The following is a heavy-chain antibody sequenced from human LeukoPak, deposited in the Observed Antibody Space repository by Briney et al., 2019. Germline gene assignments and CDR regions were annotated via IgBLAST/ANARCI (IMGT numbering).Heavy chain of an antibody. Sequence: PGGSLRLSCAASGFTFNTYGMNWVRQAPGKGLEWVSAISGSGGSTYYADSVKGRFTISRDNSKNTLYLQMNSLRAEDTAVYYCAKSLSSIAAPTGYWGQGTLVTVSS. D-gene: IGHD6-6*01. CDR1: GFTFNTYG. CDR2: ISGSGGST. CDR3: AKSLSSIAAPTGY. J-gene: IGHJ4*02. V-gene: IGHV3-23*01.